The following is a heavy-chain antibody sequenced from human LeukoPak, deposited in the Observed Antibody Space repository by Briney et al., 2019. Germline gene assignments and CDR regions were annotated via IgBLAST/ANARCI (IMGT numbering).Heavy chain of an antibody. V-gene: IGHV3-30*03. D-gene: IGHD2/OR15-2a*01. CDR2: ISYDGSNK. Sequence: GGSLRLSCAASGFTFSSDAMHWVRQAPGKGLEWVAVISYDGSNKYYADSVKGRFTISRDNAKNSLYLQLNSLRAEDTAVYYCARDPSVLDYFDYWGQGTLVTVSS. J-gene: IGHJ4*02. CDR1: GFTFSSDA. CDR3: ARDPSVLDYFDY.